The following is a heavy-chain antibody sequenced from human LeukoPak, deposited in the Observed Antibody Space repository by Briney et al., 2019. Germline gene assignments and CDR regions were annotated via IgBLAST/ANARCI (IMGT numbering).Heavy chain of an antibody. J-gene: IGHJ4*02. V-gene: IGHV1-18*01. CDR3: ARSYGGGDY. D-gene: IGHD4-23*01. CDR2: ISAYNLNT. CDR1: DYTFTSYG. Sequence: ASVKVSCKASDYTFTSYGISWVRQAPGQGLEWMGWISAYNLNTNYAPKLQGRVTMTTDTSTSIVYMELRSLRSDDTAVYYCARSYGGGDYWGQGTLVTVSS.